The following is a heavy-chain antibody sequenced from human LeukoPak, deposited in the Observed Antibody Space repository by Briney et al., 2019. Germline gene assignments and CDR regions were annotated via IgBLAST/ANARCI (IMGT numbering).Heavy chain of an antibody. V-gene: IGHV1-18*01. J-gene: IGHJ5*02. D-gene: IGHD1-26*01. CDR1: GYTSTNDG. Sequence: ASVKVSCKASGYTSTNDGISWVRQAPGQGPEWMGWISAHNGDTDYAQNLQGRVTLTIDTSTSTAYMELRSLRSDDTAVYYCVRDSGIGRFDPWGQGTLVTVSS. CDR3: VRDSGIGRFDP. CDR2: ISAHNGDT.